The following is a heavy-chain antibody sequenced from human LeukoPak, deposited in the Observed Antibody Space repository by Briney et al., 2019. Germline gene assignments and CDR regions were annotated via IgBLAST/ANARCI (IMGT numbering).Heavy chain of an antibody. CDR1: GFTFSNYW. J-gene: IGHJ4*02. D-gene: IGHD5-12*01. CDR2: INSDGINT. CDR3: AIRKSGNAIDY. V-gene: IGHV3-74*01. Sequence: GGSLRLSCAASGFTFSNYWMHWVRHAPGKGLVWVSRINSDGINTIYADSVKGGFTISRDNCKNKLYLLMNSLRAEDTAVYYCAIRKSGNAIDYWGQGTLVTVSS.